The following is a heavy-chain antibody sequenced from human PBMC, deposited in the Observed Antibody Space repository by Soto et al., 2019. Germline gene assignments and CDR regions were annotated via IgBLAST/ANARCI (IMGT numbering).Heavy chain of an antibody. V-gene: IGHV1-8*01. D-gene: IGHD6-13*01. J-gene: IGHJ5*02. CDR3: ARGLTPDSSSWLNWFDP. CDR1: GYTFTSYD. Sequence: ASVKVSCKASGYTFTSYDINWVRQATGQGLEWMGWMNPNSGNTGHAQKFQGRVTMTRNTSISTAYMELSSLRSEDTAVYYCARGLTPDSSSWLNWFDPWGQGTLVTVSS. CDR2: MNPNSGNT.